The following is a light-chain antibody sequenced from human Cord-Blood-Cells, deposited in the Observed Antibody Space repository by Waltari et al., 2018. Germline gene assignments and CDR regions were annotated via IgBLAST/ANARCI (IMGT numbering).Light chain of an antibody. J-gene: IGKJ1*01. CDR3: QQSYSTPPT. Sequence: DIQMTQSPSSLSASVGDRVTITCRASQSINSYLNWYQQKPGKAPKLLIYAASSLQSGVQSRFSGSGAGTDFTLTISSLQPEDFATYYCQQSYSTPPTFGQGTKVEIK. V-gene: IGKV1-39*01. CDR2: AAS. CDR1: QSINSY.